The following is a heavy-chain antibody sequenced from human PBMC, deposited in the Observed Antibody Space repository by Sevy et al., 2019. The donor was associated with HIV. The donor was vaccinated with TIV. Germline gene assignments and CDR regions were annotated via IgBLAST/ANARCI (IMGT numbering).Heavy chain of an antibody. CDR1: GGSVSSGSYY. J-gene: IGHJ4*02. V-gene: IGHV4-61*01. CDR2: TYYSGST. Sequence: SETLSLTCTVSGGSVSSGSYYWSWIRQPPGKGLEWIGYTYYSGSTNYNPSLKSRVTISVDTSKNQFSLKLSSVTAADTAVYYCARVHTVTTIAFDYWGQGTLVTVSS. CDR3: ARVHTVTTIAFDY. D-gene: IGHD4-17*01.